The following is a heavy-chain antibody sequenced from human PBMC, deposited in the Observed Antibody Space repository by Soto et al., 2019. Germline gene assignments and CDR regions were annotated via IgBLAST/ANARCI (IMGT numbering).Heavy chain of an antibody. J-gene: IGHJ4*02. CDR2: IYHSGST. Sequence: QLQLQESGSGLVKPSQTLSLTCAVSGGSISSGGYSWSWIRQPPGKGLEWIGYIYHSGSTYYNPSLKSRVTISVDRSKNQFSLKLSSVTAADTAVYYCARASLPRGVDYWGQGTLVTVSS. CDR1: GGSISSGGYS. V-gene: IGHV4-30-2*01. CDR3: ARASLPRGVDY. D-gene: IGHD3-10*01.